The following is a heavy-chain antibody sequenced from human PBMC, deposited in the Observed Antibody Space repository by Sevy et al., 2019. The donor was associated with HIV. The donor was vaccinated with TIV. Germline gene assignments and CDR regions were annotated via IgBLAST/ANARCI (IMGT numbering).Heavy chain of an antibody. D-gene: IGHD2-2*01. Sequence: ASVKVSCKASGYIFTDYYIHWLRQAPGQGLEWMGWTNPDTAVTDYAQNFQGRVTMTRDTSINTAYMESSRLRSDDTAVFYCTTSLVDCSRTTCYGIFDIWGQGTMVTVSS. CDR3: TTSLVDCSRTTCYGIFDI. V-gene: IGHV1-2*02. CDR1: GYIFTDYY. CDR2: TNPDTAVT. J-gene: IGHJ3*02.